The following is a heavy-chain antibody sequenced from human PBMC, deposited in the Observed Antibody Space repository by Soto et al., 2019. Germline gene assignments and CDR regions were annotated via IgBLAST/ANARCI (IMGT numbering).Heavy chain of an antibody. J-gene: IGHJ4*02. V-gene: IGHV1-2*02. D-gene: IGHD1-26*01. CDR1: GYPFTTYY. CDR2: IDPRSGGT. CDR3: ATADYGSFPY. Sequence: HVQLVQSGTEVKKPGALVRVSCMVSGYPFTTYYIHWVRQAPGQGLEWMGWIDPRSGGTVYEQKLQGRVTMTRDTSISTVYMDLSGLTSDDTALYYCATADYGSFPYWGQGSLVTVSS.